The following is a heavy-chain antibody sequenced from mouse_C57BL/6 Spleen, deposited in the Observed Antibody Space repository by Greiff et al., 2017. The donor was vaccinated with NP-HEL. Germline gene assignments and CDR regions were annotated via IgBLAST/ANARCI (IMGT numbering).Heavy chain of an antibody. CDR1: GYTFTDYY. Sequence: VQLQQSGPELVKPGASVKISCKASGYTFTDYYMNWVKQSHGKSLEWIGDINPNNGGTSYNQKFKGKATLTVDKSSSTAYMELRSLTSEDSAVYYCATPPYYGNYVYFDVWGTGTTVTVSS. V-gene: IGHV1-26*01. D-gene: IGHD2-10*01. CDR3: ATPPYYGNYVYFDV. J-gene: IGHJ1*03. CDR2: INPNNGGT.